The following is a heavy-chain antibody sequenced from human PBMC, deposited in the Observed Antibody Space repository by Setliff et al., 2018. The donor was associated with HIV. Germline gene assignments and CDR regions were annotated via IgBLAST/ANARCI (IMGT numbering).Heavy chain of an antibody. CDR2: IGGSTGST. J-gene: IGHJ6*02. Sequence: PGGSLRLSCAASGFTVSSNYMSWVRQAPGKGLEWVSSIGGSTGSTYYADSVKGRFTISTDNSKNTLFLQMNSLRPEDTAVYYCARDCRVGWVFTYGMDVWGQGTLVTVSS. CDR1: GFTVSSNY. CDR3: ARDCRVGWVFTYGMDV. V-gene: IGHV3-23*01. D-gene: IGHD6-13*01.